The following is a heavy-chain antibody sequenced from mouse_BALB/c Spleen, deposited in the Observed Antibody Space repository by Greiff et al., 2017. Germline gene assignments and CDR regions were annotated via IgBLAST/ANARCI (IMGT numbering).Heavy chain of an antibody. D-gene: IGHD1-3*01. V-gene: IGHV1S81*02. J-gene: IGHJ2*01. CDR3: ALNFYFDY. Sequence: QVQLQQPGAELEKPGASVKLSCKASGYTFTSYWMHWVKQRPGQGLEWIGEINPSNGRTNYNEKFKSKATLTVDKSSSTAYMQLSSLTSEDSAVYYCALNFYFDYWGQGTTLTVSS. CDR2: INPSNGRT. CDR1: GYTFTSYW.